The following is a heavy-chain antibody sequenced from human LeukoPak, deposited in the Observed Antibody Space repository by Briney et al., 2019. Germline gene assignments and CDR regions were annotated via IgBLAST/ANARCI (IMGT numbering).Heavy chain of an antibody. Sequence: SETLSLTCIVSGDSISSYYWSWIRQPPGKGLEWIGNIYYRGSPNNNPSLKSRVTISMDTSKNLFSLKLSSVTAADTAVYYCARDRRAAGSIFDYWGQGTLVTVSS. V-gene: IGHV4-59*01. CDR3: ARDRRAAGSIFDY. J-gene: IGHJ4*02. CDR1: GDSISSYY. CDR2: IYYRGSP. D-gene: IGHD6-13*01.